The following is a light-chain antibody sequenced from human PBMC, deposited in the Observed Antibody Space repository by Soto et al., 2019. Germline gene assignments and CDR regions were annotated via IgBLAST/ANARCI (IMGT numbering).Light chain of an antibody. Sequence: QSALTQPASVSGSPGQSITISCTGTSSDVGRYNYVSWYQQHPGKAPRLMIYDVTNRPSGVSYRFSGSKSGNTASLTISGLQTEDEAAYYCCSYTPCDHLVFGGGTKLTVL. V-gene: IGLV2-14*03. CDR1: SSDVGRYNY. CDR3: CSYTPCDHLV. J-gene: IGLJ3*02. CDR2: DVT.